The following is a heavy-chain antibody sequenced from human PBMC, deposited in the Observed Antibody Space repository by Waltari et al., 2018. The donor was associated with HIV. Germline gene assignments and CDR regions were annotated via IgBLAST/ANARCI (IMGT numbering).Heavy chain of an antibody. J-gene: IGHJ4*01. V-gene: IGHV4-38-2*01. Sequence: VRLQESGPSEVKPSETLSLTCRVSGSSISAGYWGWIRQSPGKGLEWIGTMFHRGNPYYNPSLQSRVSMSIDSSKTQFSLTLTSVTAADTAMYYCATVSTITTEKYFDYWGRGMLVTV. CDR1: GSSISAGY. D-gene: IGHD5-12*01. CDR3: ATVSTITTEKYFDY. CDR2: MFHRGNP.